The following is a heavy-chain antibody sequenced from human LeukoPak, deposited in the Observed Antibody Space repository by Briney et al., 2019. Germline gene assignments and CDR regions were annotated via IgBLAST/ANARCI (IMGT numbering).Heavy chain of an antibody. CDR1: GLPIADFA. Sequence: TGGSLRLSCVASGLPIADFAMHWVRQAPGKGLEWVSLISGDGVSTFYADSVKGRFSISRDNSKNSLSLKMNSLRTGDTAMYYCARESGKFDYWGQGTLVAVSS. V-gene: IGHV3-43*02. J-gene: IGHJ4*02. CDR3: ARESGKFDY. CDR2: ISGDGVST.